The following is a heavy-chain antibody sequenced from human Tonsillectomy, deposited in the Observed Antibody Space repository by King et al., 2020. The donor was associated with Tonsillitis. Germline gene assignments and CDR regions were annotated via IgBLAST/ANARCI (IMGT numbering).Heavy chain of an antibody. D-gene: IGHD4-17*01. CDR3: ARRDGALDYYYYGMDV. Sequence: HVQLVESGGGVVQPGRSLRLSCAASGFTFSSYAMHWVRQAPGKGLEWVAVISFDGSNKDYAASVKGRFTISRDNSKNTLSLQMNSLRTEDTAVYFCARRDGALDYYYYGMDVWGQGTTVTVSS. CDR2: ISFDGSNK. V-gene: IGHV3-30-3*01. J-gene: IGHJ6*02. CDR1: GFTFSSYA.